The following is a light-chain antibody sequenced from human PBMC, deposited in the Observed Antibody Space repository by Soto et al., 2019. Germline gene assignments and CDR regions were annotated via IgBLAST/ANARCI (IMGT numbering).Light chain of an antibody. J-gene: IGKJ2*01. Sequence: DIQMTQSPSSLSASVGDRVTITCRASQGVSAYLLWYQQTQGRAPKLLMYSASNLVSGVPSSFSGSGSGTNFPLTISSLQTEDFATYYCQQSYRTPYTFGQGTKLETK. CDR1: QGVSAY. CDR3: QQSYRTPYT. CDR2: SAS. V-gene: IGKV1-39*01.